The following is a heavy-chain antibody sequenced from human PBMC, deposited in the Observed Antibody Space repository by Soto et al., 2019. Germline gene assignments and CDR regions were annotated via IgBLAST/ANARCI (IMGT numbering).Heavy chain of an antibody. V-gene: IGHV4-38-2*01. J-gene: IGHJ6*02. CDR2: IYHAGSV. CDR1: GYSIGSGYY. Sequence: WETLSLTCAVSGYSIGSGYYWAWIRQCPGKGLEWIGSIYHAGSVYYNPSLNGRVALSMDTSKNHFSLKLTSVTAADTAVYYCARTFDYYGMDVWGQGTTVTVSS. CDR3: ARTFDYYGMDV.